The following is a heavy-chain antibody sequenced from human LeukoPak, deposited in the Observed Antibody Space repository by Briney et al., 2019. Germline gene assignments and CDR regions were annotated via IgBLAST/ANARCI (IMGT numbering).Heavy chain of an antibody. Sequence: SGRSLRLSCAASGFTFDDYAMHWVRQAPGKGLEWVSGISWNSGSIGYADSAKGRFTISRDNAKNSLYLQMNSLRAEDTALYYCAKDIFEDSSGWCHLDYWGQGTLVTVSS. CDR3: AKDIFEDSSGWCHLDY. J-gene: IGHJ4*02. D-gene: IGHD6-19*01. V-gene: IGHV3-9*01. CDR2: ISWNSGSI. CDR1: GFTFDDYA.